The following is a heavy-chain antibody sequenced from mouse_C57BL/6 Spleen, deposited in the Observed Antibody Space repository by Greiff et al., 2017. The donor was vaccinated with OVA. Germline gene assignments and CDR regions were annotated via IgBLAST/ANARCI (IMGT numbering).Heavy chain of an antibody. CDR3: AGTPPSYAMDY. V-gene: IGHV1-64*01. J-gene: IGHJ4*01. CDR1: GYTFTSYW. CDR2: IHPNSGST. Sequence: QVQLQQPGAELVKPGASVKLSCKASGYTFTSYWMHWVKQRPGQGLEWIGMIHPNSGSTNYNEKFKSKATLTVDKSSSTAYMQLSSLTSEDSAVYYGAGTPPSYAMDYWGQGTSVTVSS.